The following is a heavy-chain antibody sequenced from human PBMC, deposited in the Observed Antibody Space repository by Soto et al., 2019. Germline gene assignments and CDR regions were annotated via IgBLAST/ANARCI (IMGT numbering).Heavy chain of an antibody. V-gene: IGHV5-51*01. CDR3: ARQHPLDSRVWYD. J-gene: IGHJ4*02. CDR1: GGSFTGFW. Sequence: GESLKISCKVFGGSFTGFWVGWVRQVPGKGLEWVASIYPRDSDVRYNPSFQGQVTISADRSTTTAYLQWSSLKASDTAIYYCARQHPLDSRVWYDWGQGTLVTVSS. CDR2: IYPRDSDV. D-gene: IGHD6-19*01.